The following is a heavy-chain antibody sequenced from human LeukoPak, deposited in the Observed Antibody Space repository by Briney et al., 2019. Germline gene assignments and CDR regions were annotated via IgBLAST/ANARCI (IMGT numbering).Heavy chain of an antibody. CDR1: GFTFSGSA. D-gene: IGHD6-19*01. CDR2: IISKSNSYAP. J-gene: IGHJ6*03. Sequence: PGGSLRLSCAASGFTFSGSAMRLVRQASGEGLGVVCRIISKSNSYAPADAAAVKGRFTISGHDSKNTAYLQMSSLKPEDTAGYYCTRSKRYSSRWYYYYMDVWGKGTTVTVSS. CDR3: TRSKRYSSRWYYYYMDV. V-gene: IGHV3-73*01.